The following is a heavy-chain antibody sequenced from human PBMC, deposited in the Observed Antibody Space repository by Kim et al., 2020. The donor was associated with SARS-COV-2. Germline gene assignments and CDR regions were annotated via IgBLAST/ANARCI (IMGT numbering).Heavy chain of an antibody. D-gene: IGHD1-26*01. V-gene: IGHV3-23*01. CDR2: ISGGGHGT. J-gene: IGHJ4*02. Sequence: GGSLRLSCAPSGFTFSTYAMSWVRQAPGKGLEWVSAISGGGHGTFYADSVKGRFTISRDNSKNTLYLQMNSLRAEDTAVYYCAKDGLGSYQTPFDYWGQGTLVTVSS. CDR3: AKDGLGSYQTPFDY. CDR1: GFTFSTYA.